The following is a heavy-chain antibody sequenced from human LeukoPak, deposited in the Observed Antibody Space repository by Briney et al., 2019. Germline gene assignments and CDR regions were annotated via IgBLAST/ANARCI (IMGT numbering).Heavy chain of an antibody. Sequence: ASVKVSCKASGYTFTSYDINWVRQATGQGLEWMGWMNPNSGNTGYAQKFQGRVTITRNTSISTAYMELRSLRSDDTAVYYCARDRSTTPYYDFWSGYSTAYYMDVWGKGTTVTVSS. V-gene: IGHV1-8*03. CDR1: GYTFTSYD. J-gene: IGHJ6*03. CDR3: ARDRSTTPYYDFWSGYSTAYYMDV. CDR2: MNPNSGNT. D-gene: IGHD3-3*01.